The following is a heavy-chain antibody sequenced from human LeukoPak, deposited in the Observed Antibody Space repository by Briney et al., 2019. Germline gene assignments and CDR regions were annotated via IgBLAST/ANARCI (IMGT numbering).Heavy chain of an antibody. CDR2: IVVGSGST. J-gene: IGHJ2*01. CDR1: GFTFTSSA. D-gene: IGHD2-2*01. Sequence: VASVKVSCKASGFTFTSSAVQWVRQARGQRLEWIGWIVVGSGSTNYAQKFQDRVTIIRDMSTSTAYMELSSLRSEDTAVYYCATDRECNSNRCYPMNFDLWGRGTLVIVSS. V-gene: IGHV1-58*01. CDR3: ATDRECNSNRCYPMNFDL.